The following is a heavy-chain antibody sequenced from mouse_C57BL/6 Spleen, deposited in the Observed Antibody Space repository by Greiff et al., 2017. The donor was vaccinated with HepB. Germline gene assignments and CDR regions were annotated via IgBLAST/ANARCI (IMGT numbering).Heavy chain of an antibody. V-gene: IGHV5-17*01. CDR2: ISSGSSTI. CDR1: GFTFSDYG. J-gene: IGHJ2*01. D-gene: IGHD1-1*01. Sequence: EVHLVESGGGLVKPGGSLKLSCAASGFTFSDYGMHWVRQAPEKGLEWVAYISSGSSTIYYADTVKGRFTISRDNAKNTLFLQMTSLRSEDTAMYYCARDGYYGSSYWGQGTTLTVSS. CDR3: ARDGYYGSSY.